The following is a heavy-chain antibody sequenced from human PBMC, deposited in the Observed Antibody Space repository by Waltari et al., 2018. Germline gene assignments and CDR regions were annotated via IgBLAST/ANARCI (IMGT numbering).Heavy chain of an antibody. CDR3: ARTWGNSPPLGWLDP. D-gene: IGHD7-27*01. CDR1: GGPFLHYS. CDR2: SSHSGVP. J-gene: IGHJ5*02. V-gene: IGHV4-34*01. Sequence: QVQLHQWGAGLFKPSETLSPTFPVSGGPFLHYSWRWIRQLPGKGLEWIGESSHSGVPHYNPSLRSRVTMSVDTIKKRFSLKLTSVTAADTAVYFCARTWGNSPPLGWLDPWGQGTRVTISS.